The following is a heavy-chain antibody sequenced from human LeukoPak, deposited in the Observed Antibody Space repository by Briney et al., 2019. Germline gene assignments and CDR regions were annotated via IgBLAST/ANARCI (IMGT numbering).Heavy chain of an antibody. CDR1: GFTFSSYA. J-gene: IGHJ4*02. V-gene: IGHV3-30*04. Sequence: GGSLRLSCAASGFTFSSYAMHWVRQAPGKGLEWVAVISYDGSNKYYADSVKGRFTISRDNSKNTLYLQKNSLRAEDTAVYYCARGSQQLVDSADYWGQGTLVTVSS. D-gene: IGHD6-13*01. CDR3: ARGSQQLVDSADY. CDR2: ISYDGSNK.